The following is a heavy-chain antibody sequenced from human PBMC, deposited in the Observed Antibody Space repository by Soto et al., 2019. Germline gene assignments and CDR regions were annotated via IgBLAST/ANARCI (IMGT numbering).Heavy chain of an antibody. CDR1: GGSFSSYT. CDR2: IIPVLTIT. Sequence: QALLVQSGAEVKKPGSSVRLSCSTSGGSFSSYTLNWVRQAPGQGLEWLGRIIPVLTITDYAQKFRGRLTITAGKSSNTACMELTSLRSDDTAVYYCARRRYCGADCYKNYYFGMDVWGQGTTVTVSS. CDR3: ARRRYCGADCYKNYYFGMDV. V-gene: IGHV1-69*02. D-gene: IGHD2-21*02. J-gene: IGHJ6*02.